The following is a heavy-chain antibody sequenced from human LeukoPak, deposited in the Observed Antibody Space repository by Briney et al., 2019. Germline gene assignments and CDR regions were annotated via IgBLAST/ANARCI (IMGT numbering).Heavy chain of an antibody. Sequence: PSETLSLTCAVYGGSFSGYYWSWIRQPPGKGLEWIGEINHSGSTNYNPSLKSRVTILVDTSKNQFSLKLSSVTAADTAVYYCARDTGPFQHGGKGTLVPVSS. CDR3: ARDTGPFQH. CDR2: INHSGST. J-gene: IGHJ1*01. V-gene: IGHV4-34*01. CDR1: GGSFSGYY.